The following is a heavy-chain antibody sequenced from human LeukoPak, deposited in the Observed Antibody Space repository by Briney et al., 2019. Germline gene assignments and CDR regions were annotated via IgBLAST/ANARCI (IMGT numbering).Heavy chain of an antibody. J-gene: IGHJ4*02. Sequence: GESLRLSCAASGFTFNNYAMSWVRQAPGKGLEWVSSISGSGGSTYYADSVKGRFTISRDNSQNTLYLQMNSLRAEDTAVYYCARKASEFDCWGQGTLVTVSS. CDR2: ISGSGGST. CDR1: GFTFNNYA. CDR3: ARKASEFDC. V-gene: IGHV3-23*01.